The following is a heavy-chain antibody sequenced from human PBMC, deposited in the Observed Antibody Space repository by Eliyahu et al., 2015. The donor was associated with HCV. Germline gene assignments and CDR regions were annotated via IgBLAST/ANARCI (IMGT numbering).Heavy chain of an antibody. J-gene: IGHJ6*02. CDR3: AREGIVAVPDSRSYYFYYGLDA. V-gene: IGHV6-1*01. CDR2: TYYRSRWFN. CDR1: GDSVSGNSAS. Sequence: QVQLQQSGPGLVKPSQTLSLTCAISGDSVSGNSASXNWIRQSPSRGLEWLGRTYYRSRWFNDYAGFMKSRITINADASRNQFSLHLSSVTPEDTAVYFCAREGIVAVPDSRSYYFYYGLDAWGQGTTVCVSS. D-gene: IGHD2-2*01.